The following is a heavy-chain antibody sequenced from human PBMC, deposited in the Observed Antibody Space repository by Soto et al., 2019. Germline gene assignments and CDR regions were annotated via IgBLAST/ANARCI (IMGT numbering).Heavy chain of an antibody. CDR1: GGTFSSYA. CDR3: ARYTVTTTWAGEIDY. CDR2: IIPIFGTA. D-gene: IGHD4-4*01. Sequence: QVQLVQSGAEVKKPGSSVKVSCKASGGTFSSYAISWVRQAPRQGLEWMGGIIPIFGTANYAQKFQGRVTITADESTSTAYMELSSLRSEDTAVYYCARYTVTTTWAGEIDYWGQGALVTVSS. J-gene: IGHJ4*02. V-gene: IGHV1-69*01.